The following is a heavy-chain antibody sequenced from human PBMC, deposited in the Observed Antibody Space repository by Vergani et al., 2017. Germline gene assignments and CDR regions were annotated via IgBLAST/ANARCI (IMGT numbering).Heavy chain of an antibody. CDR3: AKANPRNSGYDYLYYYHAMDV. Sequence: EVQLLESGGDLVQPGGSLILSCAASGFTFNHNAMNGFGQPPGKGLEWFSGISGIGGSNYYAGSVKGRFTISRDSSKNTLYLQMNSLSAGDTAVYYCAKANPRNSGYDYLYYYHAMDVWGQGTTVTVSS. CDR2: ISGIGGSN. V-gene: IGHV3-23*01. J-gene: IGHJ6*02. CDR1: GFTFNHNA. D-gene: IGHD5-12*01.